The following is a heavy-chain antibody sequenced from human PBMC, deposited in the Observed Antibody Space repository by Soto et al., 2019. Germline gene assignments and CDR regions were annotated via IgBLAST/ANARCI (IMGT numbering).Heavy chain of an antibody. CDR1: GGTFNNYG. CDR3: ASWDYDVLTGYSYDD. J-gene: IGHJ4*02. V-gene: IGHV1-69*01. CDR2: IIPMIRRT. D-gene: IGHD3-9*01. Sequence: QVQLVQSGAEVKKPGSSVKVSCKASGGTFNNYGMGWGRQAPGQGLEWMGGIIPMIRRTNYAQKFQGRVTLTADASRSTAYMELRSLRSEDTAVYYCASWDYDVLTGYSYDDWGQGTLVTVSS.